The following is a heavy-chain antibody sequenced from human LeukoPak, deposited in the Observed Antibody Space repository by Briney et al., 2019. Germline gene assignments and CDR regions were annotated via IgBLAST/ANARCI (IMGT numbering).Heavy chain of an antibody. CDR3: VRGVGVSRFNYLDP. CDR1: GFPFSSYA. V-gene: IGHV3-64*04. Sequence: PGGSLRLSCSASGFPFSSYAMHWVRQAPGKGLEYVSAISDSGGSTYYADSVKGRFTISRDNSKNTLYLQMNSLRDDDTAVYYCVRGVGVSRFNYLDPWGQGTLVIVSS. CDR2: ISDSGGST. J-gene: IGHJ5*02. D-gene: IGHD1-7*01.